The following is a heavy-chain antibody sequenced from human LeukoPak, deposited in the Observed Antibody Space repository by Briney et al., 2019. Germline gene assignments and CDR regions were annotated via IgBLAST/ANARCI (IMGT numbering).Heavy chain of an antibody. Sequence: PSETLSLTCTVSGGSLSSSSYYWGWIRQPPGKGLEWIGSIYYSGSTYYNPSLKSRVTISVDTSKNQFSLKLSSVTAADTAVYYCARRVPAAIRYYYGMDVWGQGTTVTVSS. V-gene: IGHV4-39*01. D-gene: IGHD2-2*01. J-gene: IGHJ6*02. CDR3: ARRVPAAIRYYYGMDV. CDR1: GGSLSSSSYY. CDR2: IYYSGST.